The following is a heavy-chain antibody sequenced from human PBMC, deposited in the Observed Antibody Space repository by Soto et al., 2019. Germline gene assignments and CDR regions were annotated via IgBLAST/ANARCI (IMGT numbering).Heavy chain of an antibody. Sequence: PGESLKISCKGSGYSFAGYWITWVRQKPGKGLEWMGRIDPSDSQTYYSPSFRGHVTISVTKSITTVFLPWSSLRASDTAMYYCARQIYDSDTGPNFQYYFESWGQGTPVTVSS. V-gene: IGHV5-10-1*01. CDR1: GYSFAGYW. CDR3: ARQIYDSDTGPNFQYYFES. CDR2: IDPSDSQT. J-gene: IGHJ4*02. D-gene: IGHD3-22*01.